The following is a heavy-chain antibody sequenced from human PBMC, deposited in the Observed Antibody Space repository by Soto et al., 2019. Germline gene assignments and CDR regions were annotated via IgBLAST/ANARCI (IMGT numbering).Heavy chain of an antibody. J-gene: IGHJ3*02. D-gene: IGHD6-19*01. Sequence: EVQLVESGGGLVQPGGSLRHSCAASGFTFGSYSMNWVRQAPGKGLEWVSYISSSSSTIYYADSVKGRFTISRDNAKNSLYLQMNSLRDEDTAVYYCARDHDSSGWYDAFDIWGQGTMVTVSS. CDR3: ARDHDSSGWYDAFDI. V-gene: IGHV3-48*02. CDR2: ISSSSSTI. CDR1: GFTFGSYS.